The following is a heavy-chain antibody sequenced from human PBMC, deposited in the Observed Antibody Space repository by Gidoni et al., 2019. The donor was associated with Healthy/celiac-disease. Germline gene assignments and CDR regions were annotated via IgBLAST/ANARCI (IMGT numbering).Heavy chain of an antibody. J-gene: IGHJ4*02. V-gene: IGHV3-23*01. Sequence: EVPLLESGGGLVQPGGSLRLSCAASGFTFSSYAMRWVRQAPGKGLEWVSAISGSGGSTYYADSVKGRFTISRDNSKNTLYLQMNSLRAEDTAVYYCAKEGPSNIVVVPAAIFYWGQGTLVTVSS. CDR2: ISGSGGST. CDR1: GFTFSSYA. CDR3: AKEGPSNIVVVPAAIFY. D-gene: IGHD2-2*01.